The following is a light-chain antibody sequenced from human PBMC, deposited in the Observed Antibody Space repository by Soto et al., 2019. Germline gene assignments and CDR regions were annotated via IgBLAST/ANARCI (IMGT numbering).Light chain of an antibody. V-gene: IGLV3-21*02. Sequence: ELTQPPSVSVAPGQTATISCGENNIDSRTVRWYQQKPGQAPLLVVYDNSFRPSGIPNRFSGSNSGNTATLTISRVEAGDEADYYCQVWDNVDDHIYVFGTGTKVTVL. CDR2: DNS. J-gene: IGLJ1*01. CDR1: NIDSRT. CDR3: QVWDNVDDHIYV.